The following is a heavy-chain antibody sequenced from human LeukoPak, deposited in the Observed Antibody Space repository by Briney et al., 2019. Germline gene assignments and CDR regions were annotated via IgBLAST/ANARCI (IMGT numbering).Heavy chain of an antibody. J-gene: IGHJ4*02. CDR1: GFTFSSYW. Sequence: GGSLRLSCAASGFTFSSYWMSRVRQAPGKGLEWVANIKQDGSEKYYVDSVKGRFTISRDNAKNSLYLQMNSLRAEDTAVYYCAKDPHIVVVPAATGYWGQGTLVTVSS. D-gene: IGHD2-2*01. CDR2: IKQDGSEK. CDR3: AKDPHIVVVPAATGY. V-gene: IGHV3-7*01.